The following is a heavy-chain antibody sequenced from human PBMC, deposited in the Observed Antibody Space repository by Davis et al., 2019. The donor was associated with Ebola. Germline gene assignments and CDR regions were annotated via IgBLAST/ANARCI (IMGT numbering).Heavy chain of an antibody. J-gene: IGHJ6*02. D-gene: IGHD2-2*01. V-gene: IGHV3-30*03. CDR3: ARDQVDIVVVPGYGMDV. Sequence: GGSLRLSCAASGFTFSSYGMHWVRQAPGKGLEWVAVISYDGSNKYYADSVKGRFTISRDNSKNTLYLQMNSLRAEDTAVYYCARDQVDIVVVPGYGMDVWGQGTTVTVSS. CDR2: ISYDGSNK. CDR1: GFTFSSYG.